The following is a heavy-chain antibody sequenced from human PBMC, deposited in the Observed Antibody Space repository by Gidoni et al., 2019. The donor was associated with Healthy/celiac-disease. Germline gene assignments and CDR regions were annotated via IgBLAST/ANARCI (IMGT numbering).Heavy chain of an antibody. V-gene: IGHV3-30*18. J-gene: IGHJ4*02. Sequence: QVQLVESGGGVVQPGRSLRLSCAASGFTFSSYGMHWVRQAPGKGLEWVAVISYDGSNKYYADSVKGRFTISRDNSKNTLYLQMNSLRAEDTAVYYCAKAYWMTTVTTEFLDYWGQGTLVTVSS. CDR2: ISYDGSNK. D-gene: IGHD4-17*01. CDR3: AKAYWMTTVTTEFLDY. CDR1: GFTFSSYG.